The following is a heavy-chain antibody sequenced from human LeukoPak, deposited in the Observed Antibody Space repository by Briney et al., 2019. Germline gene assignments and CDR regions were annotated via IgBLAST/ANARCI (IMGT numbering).Heavy chain of an antibody. CDR1: SYSISSGYY. V-gene: IGHV4-38-2*01. D-gene: IGHD6-19*01. CDR3: ARLRSGWLNDAFDI. J-gene: IGHJ3*02. Sequence: PSETLSLTCAVSSYSISSGYYWGWIRQPPGKGLEWIGSIYHSGSTYYNPSLKSRVTISEDTSKYQFSLKLSSMTAADTAGYYCARLRSGWLNDAFDIWGQGTMVTVSS. CDR2: IYHSGST.